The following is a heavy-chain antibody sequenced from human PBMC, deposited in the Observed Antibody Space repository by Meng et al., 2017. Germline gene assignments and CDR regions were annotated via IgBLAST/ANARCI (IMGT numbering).Heavy chain of an antibody. CDR2: INAGNANT. CDR1: GYTFTSYS. V-gene: IGHV1-3*01. J-gene: IGHJ4*02. D-gene: IGHD6-19*01. Sequence: QVQIVQSGAEVEKPGASVKVSCKASGYTFTSYSMHWVRQAPGQRLEWMGWINAGNANTKYSQKFQDRVTITMDTSASTAYMELSSLRSEDTAMYYCAREPGSSGWNYFDSWGQGTLVTVSS. CDR3: AREPGSSGWNYFDS.